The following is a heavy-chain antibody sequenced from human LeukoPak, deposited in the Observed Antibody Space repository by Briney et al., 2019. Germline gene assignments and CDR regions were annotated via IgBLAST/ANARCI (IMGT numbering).Heavy chain of an antibody. CDR2: TYYIGTT. D-gene: IGHD6-25*01. J-gene: IGHJ6*02. Sequence: PSETLSLTCIVSGGSMNSISYYWDWIRQSPGKGLEWVGSTYYIGTTYYNPSLESRVTISVDTSKNQFSLKLSSVTAADTAVYYCARRNYSSDTRGKYYYYGMDVWGQGTTVTVSS. CDR3: ARRNYSSDTRGKYYYYGMDV. V-gene: IGHV4-39*07. CDR1: GGSMNSISYY.